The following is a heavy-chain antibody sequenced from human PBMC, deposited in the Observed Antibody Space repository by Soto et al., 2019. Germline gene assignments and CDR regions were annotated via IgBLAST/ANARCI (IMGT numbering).Heavy chain of an antibody. CDR1: GFTFSSYA. CDR2: ISGSGGST. CDR3: AKDRGPLWFGEYNWFDP. D-gene: IGHD3-10*01. Sequence: PGGSLRLSCAASGFTFSSYAMSWVRQAPGKGLEWVSAISGSGGSTYYADSVKGRFTISRDNSKNTLYLQMNSLRAEDTAVYYCAKDRGPLWFGEYNWFDPWGQGTLVTVSS. J-gene: IGHJ5*02. V-gene: IGHV3-23*01.